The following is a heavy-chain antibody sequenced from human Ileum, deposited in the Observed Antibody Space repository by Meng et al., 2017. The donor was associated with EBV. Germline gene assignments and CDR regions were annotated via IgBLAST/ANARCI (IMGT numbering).Heavy chain of an antibody. CDR1: GDSIISSNHW. D-gene: IGHD3-3*01. CDR2: IYYSGST. CDR3: ARRYYGVPFDN. J-gene: IGHJ4*02. V-gene: IGHV4-39*01. Sequence: HDSCPGLWKPPETLSLPCAVSGDSIISSNHWWGWLRQPPGKGLEWVGTIYYSGSTFDNPSLNSRVTISLDTSKNQFSLKVSSVTAADTAVYYCARRYYGVPFDNWGQGTLVTSPQ.